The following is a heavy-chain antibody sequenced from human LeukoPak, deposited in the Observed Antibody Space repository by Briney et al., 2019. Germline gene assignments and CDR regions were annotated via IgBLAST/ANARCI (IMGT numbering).Heavy chain of an antibody. CDR3: ARGRSDGSGSYPDYYYYYYMDV. J-gene: IGHJ6*03. D-gene: IGHD3-10*01. V-gene: IGHV3-66*01. Sequence: PGESLRLSCAASGFTVSSNYMSWVRQAPGKGLEWVSVIYSGGSTYYADSVKGRFTISRDNSKNTLYLQMNSLRAEDTAVYYCARGRSDGSGSYPDYYYYYYMDVWGKGTTVTISS. CDR1: GFTVSSNY. CDR2: IYSGGST.